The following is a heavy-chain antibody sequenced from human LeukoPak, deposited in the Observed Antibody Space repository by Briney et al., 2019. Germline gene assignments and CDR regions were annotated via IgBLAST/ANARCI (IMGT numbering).Heavy chain of an antibody. D-gene: IGHD4-17*01. CDR1: GFTVSSNY. Sequence: PGGSLRLSCAASGFTVSSNYMSWVRQPPGKGLEWVSVIYSGGDTYYADSVKGRFTISRDNSTNTLYLQMNSLRVEDTAVYYCARDSYRDHEGVRWFDPWGQGTLVTVSS. CDR3: ARDSYRDHEGVRWFDP. J-gene: IGHJ5*02. CDR2: IYSGGDT. V-gene: IGHV3-66*01.